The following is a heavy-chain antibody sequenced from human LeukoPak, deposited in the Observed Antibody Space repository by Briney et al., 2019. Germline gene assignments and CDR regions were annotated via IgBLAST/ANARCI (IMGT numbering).Heavy chain of an antibody. CDR2: INAGNGNT. Sequence: ASVKVSCKASGYTFTSYAMHWVRRAPGQRLEWMGWINAGNGNTKYSQKFQGRVTITRDTSASTAYMELSSLRSEDTAVYYCARDIVVVPAVQEDGMDVWGKGTTVTVSS. D-gene: IGHD2-2*01. CDR1: GYTFTSYA. V-gene: IGHV1-3*01. CDR3: ARDIVVVPAVQEDGMDV. J-gene: IGHJ6*04.